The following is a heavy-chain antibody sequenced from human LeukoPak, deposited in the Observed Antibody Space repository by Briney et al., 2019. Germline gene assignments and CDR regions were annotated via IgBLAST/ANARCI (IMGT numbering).Heavy chain of an antibody. J-gene: IGHJ6*02. V-gene: IGHV3-30*04. Sequence: GGSLRLSCAASGFTFSSYAMHWVRQAPGKGLEWVAVISYDGSNKYYADSVKGRFTISRDNSKNTLYLQMNSLRAEDTAVYYCARERAGRGIAVAGRIKGYRYGMDVWGQGTTVTVSS. CDR2: ISYDGSNK. D-gene: IGHD6-19*01. CDR3: ARERAGRGIAVAGRIKGYRYGMDV. CDR1: GFTFSSYA.